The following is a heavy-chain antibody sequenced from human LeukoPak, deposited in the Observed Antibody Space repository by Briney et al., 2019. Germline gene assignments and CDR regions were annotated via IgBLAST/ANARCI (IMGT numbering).Heavy chain of an antibody. CDR1: GFTFRDYA. J-gene: IGHJ4*02. Sequence: GGSLRLSCAASGFTFRDYAMIWVRQAPGKGLEWVSTISGSGDSTYYADSVKGRFTISRDNSKNTVSLHLNSLRAEDTALYYCAKSHYRSGGAGLDYWGQGTLVTVFS. V-gene: IGHV3-23*01. CDR3: AKSHYRSGGAGLDY. D-gene: IGHD6-25*01. CDR2: ISGSGDST.